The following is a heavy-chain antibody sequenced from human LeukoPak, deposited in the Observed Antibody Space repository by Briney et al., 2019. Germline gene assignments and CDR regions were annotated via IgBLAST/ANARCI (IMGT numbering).Heavy chain of an antibody. CDR1: GFTVSSNE. CDR2: IYYSGST. D-gene: IGHD6-13*01. Sequence: GSLRLSCAASGFTVSSNEMSWVRQAPGKGLEWIGYIYYSGSTNYNPSLKSRVTISVDTSKNQFSLKLSSVTAADTAVYYCASSEFSSSWDTFDYWGQGTLVTVSS. V-gene: IGHV4-59*08. J-gene: IGHJ4*02. CDR3: ASSEFSSSWDTFDY.